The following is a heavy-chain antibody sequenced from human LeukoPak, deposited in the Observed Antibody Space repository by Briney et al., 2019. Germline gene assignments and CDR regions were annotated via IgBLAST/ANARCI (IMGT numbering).Heavy chain of an antibody. CDR2: ISGSGGNT. CDR1: GFTFSNSA. CDR3: AKSAGYCRGGTCYDY. D-gene: IGHD2-15*01. J-gene: IGHJ4*02. Sequence: GGSLRLSCEASGFTFSNSAMSWVRQAPGKGLEWVSGISGSGGNTYYPDSVKGRFTISRDNSKNTLDLQMNSLRAEDTAVYYCAKSAGYCRGGTCYDYWGQGTLVTVSS. V-gene: IGHV3-23*01.